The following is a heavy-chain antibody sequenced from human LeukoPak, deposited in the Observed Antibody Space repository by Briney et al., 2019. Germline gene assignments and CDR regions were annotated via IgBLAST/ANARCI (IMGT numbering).Heavy chain of an antibody. V-gene: IGHV3-21*04. D-gene: IGHD3-9*01. J-gene: IGHJ4*02. CDR1: GFTFSSFS. CDR3: AKGRYGGTTYYFDY. Sequence: GGSLRLSCAASGFTFSSFSMIWVRQAPGKGLEWVSSTSSSSAYTFYAESGKGRFTISRDNAKNSLFLQMNSLRAEDTAIYHCAKGRYGGTTYYFDYWGQGTLVTVSS. CDR2: TSSSSAYT.